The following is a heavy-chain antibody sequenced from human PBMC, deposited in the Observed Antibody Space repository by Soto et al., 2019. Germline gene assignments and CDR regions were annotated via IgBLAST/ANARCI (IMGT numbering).Heavy chain of an antibody. Sequence: SVKVSCKASGGTFSSYTISWVRQAPGQGLEWMGRIIPILGIANYAQKFQGRVTITADKSTSTAYMELSSLRSEDTAVYYCAREFPGYYYDSSGYLGYWGQGTLVTVSS. D-gene: IGHD3-22*01. V-gene: IGHV1-69*04. J-gene: IGHJ4*02. CDR2: IIPILGIA. CDR1: GGTFSSYT. CDR3: AREFPGYYYDSSGYLGY.